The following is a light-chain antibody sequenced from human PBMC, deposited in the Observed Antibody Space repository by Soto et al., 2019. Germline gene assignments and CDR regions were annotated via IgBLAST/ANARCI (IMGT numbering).Light chain of an antibody. J-gene: IGKJ4*01. CDR3: LQDYNYPLT. CDR2: AAS. CDR1: QGIRND. V-gene: IGKV1-6*01. Sequence: AIQMTQSPSSLSASVGDRVTITCRASQGIRNDLGWYQQKPGKAPKLLIYAASSLQSGVPSRFSGRGSGTDFTLTVSSLQPEDFTTYSCLQDYNYPLTFGGGNKVEIK.